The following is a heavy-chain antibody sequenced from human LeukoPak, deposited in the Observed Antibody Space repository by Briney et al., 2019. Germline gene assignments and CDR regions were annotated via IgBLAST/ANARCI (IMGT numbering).Heavy chain of an antibody. CDR3: ARVYYDILTGFSPINFDY. J-gene: IGHJ4*02. D-gene: IGHD3-9*01. CDR1: GFTFSSYE. V-gene: IGHV3-48*03. Sequence: GGSLRLSCAASGFTFSSYEMNWVRQAPGKGLEWVSYISSSGSTIYYADSVKGRFTISRDNAKNSLYLQMNSLRAEDTAVYYCARVYYDILTGFSPINFDYWGQGTLVTVSS. CDR2: ISSSGSTI.